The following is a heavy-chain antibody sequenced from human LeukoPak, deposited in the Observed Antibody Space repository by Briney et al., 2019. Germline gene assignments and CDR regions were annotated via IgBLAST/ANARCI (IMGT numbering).Heavy chain of an antibody. CDR1: GFTFSSYW. D-gene: IGHD6-13*01. J-gene: IGHJ4*02. CDR3: TCPSAAGPN. Sequence: GGSLRLSCTASGFTFSSYWMSWVRQAPGKGLEWVANIKQDGSQKYYVDSVKGRFTISRDNAKNSLYLQMNSLRAEDTAMYYCTCPSAAGPNWGQGTLVTVSS. V-gene: IGHV3-7*03. CDR2: IKQDGSQK.